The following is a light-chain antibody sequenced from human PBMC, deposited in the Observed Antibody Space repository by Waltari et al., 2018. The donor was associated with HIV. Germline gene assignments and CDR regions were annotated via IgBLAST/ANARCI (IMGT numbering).Light chain of an antibody. J-gene: IGLJ1*01. V-gene: IGLV1-40*01. CDR1: TSNIGAGYD. CDR3: QSYDSSLSGV. CDR2: GNN. Sequence: QSVLTQPPSVSGAPGQRVPISCTGSTSNIGAGYDVHWYQQLPGTAPKLLTYGNNNRPSGVPDRFSGSKSGTSASLAITGLQAEDEADYYCQSYDSSLSGVFGTGTKVTVL.